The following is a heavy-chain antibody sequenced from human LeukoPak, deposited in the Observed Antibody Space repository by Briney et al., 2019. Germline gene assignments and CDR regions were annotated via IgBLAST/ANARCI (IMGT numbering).Heavy chain of an antibody. D-gene: IGHD1-26*01. J-gene: IGHJ4*02. V-gene: IGHV3-48*03. CDR2: ITTSVSLL. CDR3: AKVSGLGWHFDY. CDR1: GFSFSNYE. Sequence: PGGSLSLSCAASGFSFSNYEMNWGRHAPGQGPGRVSFITTSVSLLYYADSVKGRFTISTDNAKNSLFLHMNSLRAEDTAVYYCAKVSGLGWHFDYWGQGTLVTVSS.